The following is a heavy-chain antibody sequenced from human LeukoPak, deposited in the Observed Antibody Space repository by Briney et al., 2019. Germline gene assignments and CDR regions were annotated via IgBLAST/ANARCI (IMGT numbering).Heavy chain of an antibody. CDR1: GYTFTGDY. V-gene: IGHV1-2*02. CDR2: INPKSDGT. J-gene: IGHJ4*02. CDR3: ASGLSVAEATDY. D-gene: IGHD2-15*01. Sequence: ASVKVSCKASGYTFTGDYMHWVRQAPGQGLEWVGWINPKSDGTNYAQKCHGRVTLTRDTSNSTAYMELSRLRSDDTAVYYCASGLSVAEATDYWGQGTLVTVSS.